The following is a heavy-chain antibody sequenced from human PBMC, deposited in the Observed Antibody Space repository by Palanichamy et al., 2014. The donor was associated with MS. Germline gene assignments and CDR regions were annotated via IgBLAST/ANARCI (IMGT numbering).Heavy chain of an antibody. V-gene: IGHV3-53*01. CDR3: ARGPDIAVAGDFDY. J-gene: IGHJ4*02. Sequence: EVQLVESGGGLIQPGGSLRLSCAASGFTVSRNYMSWVRQAPGKGLECVSAIYSGGTTYYADSVKGRFTISRDNSKNTLYLQMNSLRAEDTAVYYCARGPDIAVAGDFDYWGQGTLVTVSS. D-gene: IGHD6-19*01. CDR1: GFTVSRNY. CDR2: IYSGGTT.